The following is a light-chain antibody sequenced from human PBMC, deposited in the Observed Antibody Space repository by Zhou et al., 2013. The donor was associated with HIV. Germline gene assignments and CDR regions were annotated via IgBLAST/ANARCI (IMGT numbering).Light chain of an antibody. CDR1: ESITNS. CDR3: QQSGT. Sequence: DIQMTQSPSTLSASVGDRVTVTCRASESITNSLAWYQQKPGKAPKLLIYEASSLQSGVPSRFSGSGSGTEFTLTITSLQPDDFAIYYCQQSGTFGQGTKVEIK. V-gene: IGKV1-5*03. CDR2: EAS. J-gene: IGKJ1*01.